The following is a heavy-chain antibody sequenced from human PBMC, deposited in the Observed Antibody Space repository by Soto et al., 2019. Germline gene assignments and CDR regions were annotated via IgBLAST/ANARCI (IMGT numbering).Heavy chain of an antibody. V-gene: IGHV1-2*04. CDR1: GYTFTGYY. CDR3: ARDTKHRYSGYANGMDV. Sequence: ASVKVSCKASGYTFTGYYMHWVRQAPGQGLEWMGWINPNSGGTNYAQKFQGWVTMTRDTSISTAYMELSRLRSDDTAVYYCARDTKHRYSGYANGMDVWGQGTTVTVSS. CDR2: INPNSGGT. D-gene: IGHD5-12*01. J-gene: IGHJ6*02.